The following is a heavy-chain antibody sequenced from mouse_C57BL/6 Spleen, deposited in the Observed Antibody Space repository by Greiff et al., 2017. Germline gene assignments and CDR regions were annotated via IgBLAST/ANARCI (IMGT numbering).Heavy chain of an antibody. J-gene: IGHJ1*03. V-gene: IGHV1-39*01. D-gene: IGHD1-1*01. Sequence: EVQLQQPGPELVKPGASVKISCKASGYSFTDYNMNWVKQSNGKSLEWIGVINPNYGTTSYNQKFKGKATLTVDQSSSTAYMQLNSLTSEDSAVYYCARGDYYGSSLYWYFDVWGTGTTVTVYS. CDR2: INPNYGTT. CDR1: GYSFTDYN. CDR3: ARGDYYGSSLYWYFDV.